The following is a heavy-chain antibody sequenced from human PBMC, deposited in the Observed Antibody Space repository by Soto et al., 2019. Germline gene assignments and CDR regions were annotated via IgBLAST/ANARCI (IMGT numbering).Heavy chain of an antibody. J-gene: IGHJ5*02. Sequence: PSETLSLTGTVSGGSFSSYDWSWIRQPPWQGLEWIGYIYYSGTTNYNPSLKSRVTISIDTSKNHFSLKLTSVTAADTAVYYCARTPLIIAADYKGAGGFFDAWGKCAPVTLS. V-gene: IGHV4-59*01. D-gene: IGHD6-13*01. CDR2: IYYSGTT. CDR1: GGSFSSYD. CDR3: ARTPLIIAADYKGAGGFFDA.